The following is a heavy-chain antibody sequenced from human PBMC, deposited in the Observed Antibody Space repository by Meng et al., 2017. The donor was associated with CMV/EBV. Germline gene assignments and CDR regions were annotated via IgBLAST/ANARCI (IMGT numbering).Heavy chain of an antibody. CDR1: GGTFISYA. CDR3: ARDRNSGGMVNAFDI. D-gene: IGHD3-10*01. Sequence: ASVTDSCKASGGTFISYAISWVRQAAGQRREWMGWISGYNGNTNYAQKLQGRLTITTNTSTSTAYMELRNLRSDDTAGYYWARDRNSGGMVNAFDIWGQGTMVTVSS. V-gene: IGHV1-18*01. J-gene: IGHJ3*02. CDR2: ISGYNGNT.